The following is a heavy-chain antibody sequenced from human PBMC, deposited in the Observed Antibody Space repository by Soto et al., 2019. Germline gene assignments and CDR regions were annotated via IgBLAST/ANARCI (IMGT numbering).Heavy chain of an antibody. CDR1: GFTVSTNY. CDR3: ARKMVRGVIGGYFDS. J-gene: IGHJ4*02. D-gene: IGHD3-10*01. V-gene: IGHV3-66*01. CDR2: IYSGGST. Sequence: EVQLVESGGGLVQPGGSLRLSCATSGFTVSTNYMSWVRQAPGKGLEWVSVIYSGGSTYYADSVKGRFTISRDNDENTLSLQMNSLRAEDTAVYYCARKMVRGVIGGYFDSWGQGTLVTVSS.